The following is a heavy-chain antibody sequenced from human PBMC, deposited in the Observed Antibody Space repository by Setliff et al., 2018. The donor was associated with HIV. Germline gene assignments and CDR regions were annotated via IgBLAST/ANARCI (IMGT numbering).Heavy chain of an antibody. CDR2: IFHSGNT. Sequence: SETLSLTCNVSGYSISSGFYWGWIRRPPGKGLEWIGNIFHSGNTDQNPSLKSRVTMSVETSENQFSLRLNSVTAADTAVYYCARRTIWGDAFDIWGRGTMVTVSS. D-gene: IGHD3-16*01. V-gene: IGHV4-38-2*02. CDR3: ARRTIWGDAFDI. CDR1: GYSISSGFY. J-gene: IGHJ3*02.